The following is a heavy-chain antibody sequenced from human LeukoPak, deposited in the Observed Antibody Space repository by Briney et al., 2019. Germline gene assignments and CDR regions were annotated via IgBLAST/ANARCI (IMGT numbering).Heavy chain of an antibody. Sequence: ASVKVSCKASGYTFTSYGISWVRQAPGQGLEWMGWINAYNGNTNYAQKLQGRVTMTTDTSTSTAYMELRSLRSDDTAVYYCARDSSSWYYYYYGMDVWGQGTTVTVSS. CDR1: GYTFTSYG. D-gene: IGHD6-13*01. J-gene: IGHJ6*02. CDR3: ARDSSSWYYYYYGMDV. V-gene: IGHV1-18*01. CDR2: INAYNGNT.